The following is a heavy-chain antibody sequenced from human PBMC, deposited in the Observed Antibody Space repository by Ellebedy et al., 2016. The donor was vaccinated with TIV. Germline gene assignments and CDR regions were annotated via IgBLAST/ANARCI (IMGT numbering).Heavy chain of an antibody. CDR2: IWYDGSNK. J-gene: IGHJ4*02. CDR3: ARTQNAVDTAMVDY. CDR1: GFTFSSYG. Sequence: GESLKISCAASGFTFSSYGMHWVRQAPGKGLEWVAVIWYDGSNKYYADSVKGRFTISRDNSKNTLYLQMNSLRAEDTAVYYCARTQNAVDTAMVDYWGQGTLVTVSS. V-gene: IGHV3-33*08. D-gene: IGHD5-18*01.